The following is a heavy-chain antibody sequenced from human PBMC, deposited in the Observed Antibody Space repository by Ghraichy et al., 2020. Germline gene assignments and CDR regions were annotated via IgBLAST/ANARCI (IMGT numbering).Heavy chain of an antibody. V-gene: IGHV3-7*03. D-gene: IGHD5-12*01. CDR1: GFTFSSYW. CDR2: INQDGSKG. J-gene: IGHJ4*02. Sequence: GGSLRLSCAASGFTFSSYWMHWVRQAPGKGLEWVANINQDGSKGYSVDSVKGRFTISRDNAKNSLYPQMNSLRAEDTAVYYCAKVRCTSGYCPVDYWGQGTLVTVSS. CDR3: AKVRCTSGYCPVDY.